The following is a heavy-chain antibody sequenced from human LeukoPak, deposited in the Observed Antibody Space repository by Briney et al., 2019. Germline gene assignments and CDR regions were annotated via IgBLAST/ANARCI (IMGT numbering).Heavy chain of an antibody. CDR1: GYSFTSYW. J-gene: IGHJ3*02. D-gene: IGHD2-21*02. Sequence: PGESLKISCKGSGYSFTSYWIGWVRQMPGKGLEWMGIIYPGDSDTRYSPSFQGQVTISADKSISTAYLQWSSLKASDTAMYYCARLVGIVVVTAILPDAFDIWGQGTMVTVSS. CDR2: IYPGDSDT. V-gene: IGHV5-51*03. CDR3: ARLVGIVVVTAILPDAFDI.